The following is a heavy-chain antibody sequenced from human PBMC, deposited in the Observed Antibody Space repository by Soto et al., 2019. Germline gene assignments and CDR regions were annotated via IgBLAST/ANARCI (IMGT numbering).Heavy chain of an antibody. CDR1: GGSFSGYY. CDR3: ARGSVF. Sequence: NPSETLSLTCAVYGGSFSGYYWSWIRQPPGKGLEWIGEINHSGNTNYNPSLKSRVTISLDTSKNQFSLKLSSVTAADTAVYYCARGSVFWGQGTLVTVSS. V-gene: IGHV4-34*01. J-gene: IGHJ4*02. CDR2: INHSGNT.